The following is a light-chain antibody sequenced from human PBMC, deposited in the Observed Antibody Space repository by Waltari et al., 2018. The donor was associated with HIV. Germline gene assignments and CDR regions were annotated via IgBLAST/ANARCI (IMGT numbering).Light chain of an antibody. V-gene: IGLV1-36*01. J-gene: IGLJ1*01. Sequence: QSVLTQPPSVSEAPRQRVTISCSGSSSNLGSNAVNWYQQVPGKAPKRLIDYDDLLCSGCSDRFAGSKSGTSASLAIRGLQSEDEADYYCAAWDDSLNGYVFGSGTKVTVL. CDR3: AAWDDSLNGYV. CDR1: SSNLGSNA. CDR2: YDD.